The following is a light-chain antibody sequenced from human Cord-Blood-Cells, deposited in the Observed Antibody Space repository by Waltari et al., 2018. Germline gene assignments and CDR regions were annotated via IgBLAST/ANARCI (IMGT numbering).Light chain of an antibody. CDR2: GAS. CDR3: QQYGSSPRT. Sequence: EIVLTQSHGTLSLSPGERATLSCRASQSVSSSNLAWYQQKHGQAPRLLIYGASSRATGIPGRFSGSGSGTDFTLTISRLEPEDFAVYYCQQYGSSPRTFGQGTKVEIK. V-gene: IGKV3-20*01. CDR1: QSVSSSN. J-gene: IGKJ1*01.